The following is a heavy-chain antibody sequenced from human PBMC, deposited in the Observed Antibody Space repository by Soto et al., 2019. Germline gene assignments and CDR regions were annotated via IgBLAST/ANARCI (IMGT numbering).Heavy chain of an antibody. J-gene: IGHJ6*02. CDR2: ISYDGSNK. Sequence: GGSLRLSCAASGFTFSSYGMHWVRQAPGKGLEWVAVISYDGSNKYYADSVKGRFTISRDNSKNTLYLQMNSLRAEDTAVYYCAKAALTMVRGVIITGMDVWGQGTTVTVSS. CDR3: AKAALTMVRGVIITGMDV. D-gene: IGHD3-10*01. CDR1: GFTFSSYG. V-gene: IGHV3-30*18.